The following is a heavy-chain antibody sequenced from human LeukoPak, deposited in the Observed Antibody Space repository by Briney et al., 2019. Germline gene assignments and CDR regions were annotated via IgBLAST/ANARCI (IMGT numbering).Heavy chain of an antibody. V-gene: IGHV3-74*01. CDR3: TRGYHSGSYFPPDY. J-gene: IGHJ4*02. D-gene: IGHD1-26*01. Sequence: GGSLRLSCAASGFTFSNYWMLWVRQAPGKGLVWVSRINIDGSSTTYADSVKGRITISRDNAKNTLYLQMNSLRAEDTAVYYCTRGYHSGSYFPPDYWGQGTLVTVSS. CDR2: INIDGSST. CDR1: GFTFSNYW.